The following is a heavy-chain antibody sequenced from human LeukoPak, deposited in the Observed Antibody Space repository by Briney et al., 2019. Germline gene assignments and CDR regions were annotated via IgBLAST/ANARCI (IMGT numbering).Heavy chain of an antibody. Sequence: SETLSLTCTVSGGSISSYYWRWIRQPPGKGLEWIGYIYTSGSTNYNPSLKSPVTISVDTSKNQFSLKLSSVTAADTAVYYCARHLGGYYLWGQGTLVTVSS. CDR2: IYTSGST. V-gene: IGHV4-4*09. CDR1: GGSISSYY. D-gene: IGHD3-22*01. CDR3: ARHLGGYYL. J-gene: IGHJ5*02.